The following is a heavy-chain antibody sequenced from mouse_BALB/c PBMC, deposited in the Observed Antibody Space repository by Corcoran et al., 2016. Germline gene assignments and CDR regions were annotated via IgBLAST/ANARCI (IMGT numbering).Heavy chain of an antibody. CDR2: INTYTGEP. J-gene: IGHJ3*01. V-gene: IGHV9-3-1*01. CDR3: ASVPSWFAY. CDR1: GYTFTNYG. Sequence: QIQLVQSGPELKKPGETVKISCKASGYTFTNYGMNWVKQAPGKGLKWMGWINTYTGEPTYADDFKGRFAFSLETSASTAYLQINNLKNEDTATYFCASVPSWFAYWGQGNLVTVSA.